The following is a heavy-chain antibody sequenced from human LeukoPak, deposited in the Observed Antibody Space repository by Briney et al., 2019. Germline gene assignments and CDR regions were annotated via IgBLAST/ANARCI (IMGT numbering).Heavy chain of an antibody. CDR3: ARGGDIAAAGDWFDP. CDR2: INASGGST. Sequence: ASVKVSCKASGYTFTRYYMHWVRQAPGQGLEWMGIINASGGSTSYAQKFQGRVTMTRDTSTSTVYMELSSLRSEDTAVYYCARGGDIAAAGDWFDPWGQGTLVTVSS. CDR1: GYTFTRYY. D-gene: IGHD6-13*01. V-gene: IGHV1-46*01. J-gene: IGHJ5*02.